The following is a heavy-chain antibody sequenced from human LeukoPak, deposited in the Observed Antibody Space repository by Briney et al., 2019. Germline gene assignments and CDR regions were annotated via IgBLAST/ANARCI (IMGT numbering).Heavy chain of an antibody. Sequence: SSETLSLTCAVYGGSFSGYYRSWIRQPPGKGLEWIGEINHIGITNYNPYLKSLATISVDTSTSHFSLKPNSITAADTAVYYCARGAQTYYDKAPVDYWGQGTLVTVSS. V-gene: IGHV4-34*01. CDR2: INHIGIT. CDR3: ARGAQTYYDKAPVDY. D-gene: IGHD3-22*01. CDR1: GGSFSGYY. J-gene: IGHJ4*02.